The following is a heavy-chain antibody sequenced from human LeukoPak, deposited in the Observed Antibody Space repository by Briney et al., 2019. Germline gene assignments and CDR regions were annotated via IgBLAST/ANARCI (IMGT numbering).Heavy chain of an antibody. CDR3: ARTTLTLDAFDY. CDR1: GGSFSGYY. V-gene: IGHV4-34*01. D-gene: IGHD4-4*01. Sequence: SETLSLTCAVYGGSFSGYYWSWIRQPPGKGLEWIGEINHSGSTNYNPSLKSRVTISVDTSKNQFSLKLSSVTAADTAVYYCARTTLTLDAFDYWGQGTLVTVSS. J-gene: IGHJ4*02. CDR2: INHSGST.